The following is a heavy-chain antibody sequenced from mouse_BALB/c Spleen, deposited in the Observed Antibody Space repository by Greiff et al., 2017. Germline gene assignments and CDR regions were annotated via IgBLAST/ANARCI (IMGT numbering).Heavy chain of an antibody. J-gene: IGHJ4*01. V-gene: IGHV8-12*01. CDR2: IYWDDDK. CDR3: ARRNCYAMDY. Sequence: QVTLKVCGPGILQPSQTLSLTCSFSGFSLSTSGMGVSWIRQPSGKGLEWLAHIYWDDDKRYNPSLKSRLTISKDTSSNQVFLKITSVDTADTATYYCARRNCYAMDYWGQGTSVTVSS. D-gene: IGHD2-1*01. CDR1: GFSLSTSGMG.